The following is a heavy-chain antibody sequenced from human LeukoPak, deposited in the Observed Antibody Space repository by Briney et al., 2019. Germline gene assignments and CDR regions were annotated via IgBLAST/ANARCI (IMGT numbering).Heavy chain of an antibody. CDR1: GFTVSGHP. CDR2: INTNAITT. CDR3: VRNRNSGYDC. D-gene: IGHD5-12*01. V-gene: IGHV3-64D*06. J-gene: IGHJ4*02. Sequence: GGSLRLSCAASGFTVSGHPMSWVRQAPGKGLEYVSAINTNAITTYYSDSVKGRFTISRDNSKNTVDLQMSSLRPEDTAVYYCVRNRNSGYDCWGQGTLVTVSS.